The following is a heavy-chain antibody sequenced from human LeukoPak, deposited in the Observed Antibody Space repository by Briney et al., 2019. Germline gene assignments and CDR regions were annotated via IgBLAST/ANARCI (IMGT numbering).Heavy chain of an antibody. V-gene: IGHV1-69*05. Sequence: ASVKVSCKASGGTFSSYAISWVRQAPGQGLEWMGGIIPIFGTANYAQKFQGRVTITTDESTSTAYMELSSLRSEDTAVYYCARDEVAASRFDNWFDPWGQGTLVTVSS. CDR3: ARDEVAASRFDNWFDP. CDR2: IIPIFGTA. CDR1: GGTFSSYA. D-gene: IGHD2-15*01. J-gene: IGHJ5*02.